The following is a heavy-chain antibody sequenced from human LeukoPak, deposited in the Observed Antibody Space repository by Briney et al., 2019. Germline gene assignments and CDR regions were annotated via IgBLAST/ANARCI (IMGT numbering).Heavy chain of an antibody. CDR1: GGSFSGYY. D-gene: IGHD3-10*01. J-gene: IGHJ4*02. CDR3: ARHRRITMVRGVFDY. CDR2: INHSGST. V-gene: IGHV4-34*01. Sequence: SETLSLTCAVYGGSFSGYYWSWIRQPPGKGLEWIGEINHSGSTNYNPSLKSRVTISVDTSKNQFSLKLSSVTAADTAVYYCARHRRITMVRGVFDYWGQGTLVTVSS.